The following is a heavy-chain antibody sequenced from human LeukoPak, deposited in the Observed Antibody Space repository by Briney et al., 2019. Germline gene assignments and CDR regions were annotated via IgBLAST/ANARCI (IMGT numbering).Heavy chain of an antibody. J-gene: IGHJ4*02. CDR2: IYYSGST. CDR1: GGSISSGGYY. Sequence: PSETLSLTCTVSGGSISSGGYYWSWIRQHPGKGLEWIGYIYYSGSTYYNPSLKSRVTISVDTSKNQFSLKLSSVTAADTAVYYCARGTHYYDSSGALLDYWGQGTLVTVSS. V-gene: IGHV4-31*03. CDR3: ARGTHYYDSSGALLDY. D-gene: IGHD3-22*01.